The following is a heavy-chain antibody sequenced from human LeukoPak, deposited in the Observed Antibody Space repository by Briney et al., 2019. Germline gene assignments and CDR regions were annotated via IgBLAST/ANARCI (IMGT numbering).Heavy chain of an antibody. V-gene: IGHV1-8*01. Sequence: GASVKVSCKASGYTFTSYDINWVRQATGQGLVWMGWMNPNSGNTGYAQKFQGGVTMTRNTSISTAYMELSSLRSEDTAVYYCARGHDSSGYYPFDYWGQGTLVTVSS. CDR3: ARGHDSSGYYPFDY. D-gene: IGHD3-22*01. CDR2: MNPNSGNT. J-gene: IGHJ4*02. CDR1: GYTFTSYD.